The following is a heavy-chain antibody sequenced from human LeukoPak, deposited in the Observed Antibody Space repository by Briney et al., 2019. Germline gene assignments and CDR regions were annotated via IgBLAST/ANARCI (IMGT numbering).Heavy chain of an antibody. V-gene: IGHV3-30*18. Sequence: PGGSLRLSCAASGFTFSSYGMHWVRQAPGKGLEWVAVISYDGSNKYYADSVKGRFTISRDNSKNTLYLQMNSLRAEDTAVYYCTKGLVMYPDYWGQGTLVTVSS. CDR3: TKGLVMYPDY. CDR1: GFTFSSYG. D-gene: IGHD2-8*02. J-gene: IGHJ4*02. CDR2: ISYDGSNK.